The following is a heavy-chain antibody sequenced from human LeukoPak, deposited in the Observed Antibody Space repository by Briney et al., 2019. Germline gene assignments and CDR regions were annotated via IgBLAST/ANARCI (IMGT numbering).Heavy chain of an antibody. CDR3: AKDRAAVDIAMSWN. CDR1: GFTFRNYG. Sequence: PGGSLRLSCAASGFTFRNYGMSWVRQAPGKGLEWVAGMSASDNTYYSDSAKGRFTISRDSSLNTLYLQMNSLRAKDTAIYYCAKDRAAVDIAMSWNWGQGTLVTVSS. CDR2: MSASDNT. V-gene: IGHV3-23*01. J-gene: IGHJ4*02. D-gene: IGHD5-12*01.